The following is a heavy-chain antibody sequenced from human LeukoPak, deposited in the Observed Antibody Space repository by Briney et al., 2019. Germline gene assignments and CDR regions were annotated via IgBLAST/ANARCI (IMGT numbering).Heavy chain of an antibody. CDR3: ARGRRQWLRAFDI. CDR2: INHSGST. CDR1: GGSFSGYY. Sequence: PSETLSLTCAVYGGSFSGYYWSWIRQPPGKGLEWIGEINHSGSTNYNPSLKSRVTISVDTSKNQFSLKLSSVTPADTAVYYCARGRRQWLRAFDIWGQGTMVTVSS. J-gene: IGHJ3*02. D-gene: IGHD6-19*01. V-gene: IGHV4-34*01.